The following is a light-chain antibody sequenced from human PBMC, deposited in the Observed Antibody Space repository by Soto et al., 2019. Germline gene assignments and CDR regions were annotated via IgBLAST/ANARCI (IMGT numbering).Light chain of an antibody. J-gene: IGLJ1*01. CDR1: SSDVGGYNY. Sequence: QSALTQPPSASGSPGGSVTISCTGTSSDVGGYNYVSWYQQHPGKAPKLMIYEVSKRPSGVPDRFSGSKSGNTASLTVSGLQAEDEADYYCSSYAGSNNYVFGTGTKVTVL. CDR3: SSYAGSNNYV. V-gene: IGLV2-8*01. CDR2: EVS.